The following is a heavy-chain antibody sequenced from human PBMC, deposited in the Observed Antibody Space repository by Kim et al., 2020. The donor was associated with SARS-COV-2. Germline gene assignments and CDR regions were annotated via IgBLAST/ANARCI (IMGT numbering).Heavy chain of an antibody. J-gene: IGHJ5*02. CDR1: GGSVSSGSYY. D-gene: IGHD1-1*01. Sequence: SQTLSLTCTVSGGSVSSGSYYWSWIRQPPGKGLEWIGYIYYSGSTNYNTAHKSRVTISVDTSKNQFSLKLSAVTAADTAVYYCARVQTADSWFDPWGQGTLVTVSS. CDR3: ARVQTADSWFDP. V-gene: IGHV4-61*01. CDR2: IYYSGST.